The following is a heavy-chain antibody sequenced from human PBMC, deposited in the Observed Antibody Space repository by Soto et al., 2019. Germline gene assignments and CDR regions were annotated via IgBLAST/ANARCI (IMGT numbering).Heavy chain of an antibody. V-gene: IGHV1-18*04. CDR1: GYTFTSYG. J-gene: IGHJ4*02. CDR3: ARSEYDILTGYHNYYFDY. D-gene: IGHD3-9*01. CDR2: ISAYNGNT. Sequence: QVPLVQSGAEVKKPGASVKVSCKASGYTFTSYGISWVRQAHGQGLEWMGWISAYNGNTNYAQKLQGRVTMTTDTSTSTAYMELRSLRSDDTAVYYCARSEYDILTGYHNYYFDYWGQGTLVTVSS.